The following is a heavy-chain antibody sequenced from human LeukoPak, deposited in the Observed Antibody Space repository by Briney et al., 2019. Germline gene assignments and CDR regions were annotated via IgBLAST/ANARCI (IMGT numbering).Heavy chain of an antibody. J-gene: IGHJ3*02. Sequence: GRSLRLSCAASGFTFSASSVHWVRRAPGKGLEWVAVTSYDESIKVYAESVKGRFTISRDNSENTLYLQMNSLKFEDTAVYYCATEGHSSGWAGTFDIWGQGTMVTISS. CDR2: TSYDESIK. D-gene: IGHD6-25*01. CDR3: ATEGHSSGWAGTFDI. V-gene: IGHV3-30-3*01. CDR1: GFTFSASS.